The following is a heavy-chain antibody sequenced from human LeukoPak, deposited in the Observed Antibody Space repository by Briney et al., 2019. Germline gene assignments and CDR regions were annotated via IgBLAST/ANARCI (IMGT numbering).Heavy chain of an antibody. CDR3: ARDQLLTFDY. J-gene: IGHJ4*02. Sequence: PSETLSLTCTVSGGSISTYYWNWIRQPPGKGLEWIGYIYHSGSTNYNPSLQSRVTISVDTSKNQFSLKLSSVTAADTAVYYCARDQLLTFDYWGQGTLVTVSS. V-gene: IGHV4-59*12. CDR2: IYHSGST. D-gene: IGHD2-2*01. CDR1: GGSISTYY.